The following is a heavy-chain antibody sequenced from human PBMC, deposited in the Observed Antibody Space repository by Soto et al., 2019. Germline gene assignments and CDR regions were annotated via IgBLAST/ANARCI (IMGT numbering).Heavy chain of an antibody. CDR3: VKEHRYSSGWSIDY. CDR2: ISYDGSNK. Sequence: QVQLVESGGGVVQPGRSLRLSCAASGFTFSSYGMHWVRQAPGKGLEWVAVISYDGSNKYYADSVKGRFTISRDNSKNTLYLQMNSLRAEDTAVYYCVKEHRYSSGWSIDYWGQGTLVTVSS. CDR1: GFTFSSYG. V-gene: IGHV3-30*18. D-gene: IGHD6-19*01. J-gene: IGHJ4*02.